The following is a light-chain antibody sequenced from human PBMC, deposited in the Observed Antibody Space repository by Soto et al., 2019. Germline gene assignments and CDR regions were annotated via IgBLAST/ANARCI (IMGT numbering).Light chain of an antibody. V-gene: IGKV3-15*01. Sequence: EIVLTQSPATLSLSPGEGATLSCRASQNIGTNLAWYQQKSGQAPRLLIYGASNRATGVPAKFSGGGSGTDFTLTISSLQSEDVAVYYCQQYKNWPLFGQGTRLEIK. J-gene: IGKJ5*01. CDR3: QQYKNWPL. CDR2: GAS. CDR1: QNIGTN.